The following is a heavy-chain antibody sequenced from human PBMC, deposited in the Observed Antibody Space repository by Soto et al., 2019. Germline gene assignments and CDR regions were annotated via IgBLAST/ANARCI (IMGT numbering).Heavy chain of an antibody. CDR1: GGSISSSSYY. CDR2: IYYSGST. Sequence: QLQLQESGPGLVKPSETLSLTCTVSGGSISSSSYYWGWIRQPPGKGLEWIGSIYYSGSTYYNPSLKSRVTISVDTSKNQFSLKLSSVTAADTAVYYCARIRIMITFGGVIQNWFDPWGQGTLVTVSS. D-gene: IGHD3-16*02. J-gene: IGHJ5*02. V-gene: IGHV4-39*01. CDR3: ARIRIMITFGGVIQNWFDP.